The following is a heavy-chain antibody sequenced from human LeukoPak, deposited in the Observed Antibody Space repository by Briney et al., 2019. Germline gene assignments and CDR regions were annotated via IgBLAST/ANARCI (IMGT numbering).Heavy chain of an antibody. D-gene: IGHD3-22*01. CDR3: ARDYYDSSGYQPFDY. V-gene: IGHV3-21*01. J-gene: IGHJ4*02. CDR2: INSSSSYI. CDR1: GFTFSSYS. Sequence: KPGGSLRLSCAASGFTFSSYSMNWVRQAPGKGLEWVSSINSSSSYIYYADSVKGRFTISRDNAKNSLYLQMNSLRAEDTAVYYCARDYYDSSGYQPFDYWGQGTLVTVSS.